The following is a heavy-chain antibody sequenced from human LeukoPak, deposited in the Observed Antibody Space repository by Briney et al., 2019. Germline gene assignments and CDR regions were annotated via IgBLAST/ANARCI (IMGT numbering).Heavy chain of an antibody. J-gene: IGHJ5*02. V-gene: IGHV4-34*01. D-gene: IGHD3-10*01. CDR2: IHHSGGT. CDR1: GGSFSGYY. CDR3: ARVITMVRGVIGTNGFDP. Sequence: SETLSLTCAVYGGSFSGYYWSWIRQPPGKGLEWIGEIHHSGGTNYNPSLKSRVTISVDTSKNQFSLKLSSVTAADTAVYYCARVITMVRGVIGTNGFDPWGQGTLVTVSS.